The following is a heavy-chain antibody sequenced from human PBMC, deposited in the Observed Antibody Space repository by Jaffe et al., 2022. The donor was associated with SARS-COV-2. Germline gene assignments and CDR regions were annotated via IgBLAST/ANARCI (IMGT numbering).Heavy chain of an antibody. CDR2: INRDGSSA. Sequence: EVQLVESGGGLVQPGGSLRLSCAASGFTFSSYWMHWVRQGPGKGLLWVSRINRDGSSADYADSVKGRFTISRDNAKNTVYLRMNSLRAEDTAVYYCARGSGSSGWVYGFETWGQGTMVTV. V-gene: IGHV3-74*01. J-gene: IGHJ3*02. CDR1: GFTFSSYW. CDR3: ARGSGSSGWVYGFET. D-gene: IGHD6-19*01.